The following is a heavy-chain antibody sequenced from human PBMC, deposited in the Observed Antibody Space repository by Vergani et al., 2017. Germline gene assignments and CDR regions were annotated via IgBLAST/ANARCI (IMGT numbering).Heavy chain of an antibody. CDR2: IYYSGST. CDR1: GGSISSSSYY. V-gene: IGHV4-39*07. J-gene: IGHJ5*02. D-gene: IGHD6-13*01. Sequence: QLQLQESGPGLVKPSETLSLTCTVSGGSISSSSYYWGWIRQPPGKGLEWIGSIYYSGSTYYNPSLKSRVTISVDTSKNQFSLKLSSVTAADTAVYYCARARYSSSPSSAFDPWGQGTLVTVSS. CDR3: ARARYSSSPSSAFDP.